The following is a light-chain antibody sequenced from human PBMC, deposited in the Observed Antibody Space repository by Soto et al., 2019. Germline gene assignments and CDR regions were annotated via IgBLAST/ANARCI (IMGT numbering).Light chain of an antibody. Sequence: QSMLTQSPSASASLGASVKLTCTLSSGHSSYAIAWHQQQPEKGPRYLMKLNSDGSHSKGDGIPDRFSGSSSGAERYLTISSLEFEDETDYYCQTWGTGIVVFGGGTKVTVL. J-gene: IGLJ2*01. V-gene: IGLV4-69*01. CDR3: QTWGTGIVV. CDR1: SGHSSYA. CDR2: LNSDGSH.